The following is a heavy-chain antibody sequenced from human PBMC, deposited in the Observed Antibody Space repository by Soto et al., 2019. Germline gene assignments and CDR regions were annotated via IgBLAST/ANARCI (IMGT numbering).Heavy chain of an antibody. Sequence: LETLSLTCAVSSGYISSRNWWRWVRQPPGKGLEWIGEIYHSGSTNYNPSLKSRVTISVDKSKNQFSLKLSSVTAADTAVYYCARGPSIGGAFDIWGQGTMVTVSS. V-gene: IGHV4-4*02. D-gene: IGHD3-10*01. CDR1: SGYISSRNW. CDR3: ARGPSIGGAFDI. CDR2: IYHSGST. J-gene: IGHJ3*02.